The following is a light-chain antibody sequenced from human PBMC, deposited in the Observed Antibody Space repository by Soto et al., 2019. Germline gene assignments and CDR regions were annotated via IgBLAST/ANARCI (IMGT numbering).Light chain of an antibody. Sequence: QAVVTQPPSASGTPGQRVTISCSGSSSNIGSNTVNWYQQLPGTAPKLLIYSNNQRPSGVPDRFSGSKSGTSAALAISGLQSEDEADYYCAAWDDSLHGVVFGGRTKLTVL. CDR3: AAWDDSLHGVV. J-gene: IGLJ2*01. V-gene: IGLV1-44*01. CDR1: SSNIGSNT. CDR2: SNN.